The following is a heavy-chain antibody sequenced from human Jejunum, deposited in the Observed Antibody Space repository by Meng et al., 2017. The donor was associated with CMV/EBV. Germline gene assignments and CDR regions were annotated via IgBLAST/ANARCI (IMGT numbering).Heavy chain of an antibody. Sequence: SGFTFSRDWMHWVRQAPGKGLLWVSRIDSDGGSTTYADSVKGRFTISRDNAKNTLYLQMNSLRVEDTAVYYCARLPFTGTYYGFDYWGQGTLVTVSS. V-gene: IGHV3-74*01. CDR2: IDSDGGST. J-gene: IGHJ4*02. CDR1: GFTFSRDW. CDR3: ARLPFTGTYYGFDY. D-gene: IGHD1-26*01.